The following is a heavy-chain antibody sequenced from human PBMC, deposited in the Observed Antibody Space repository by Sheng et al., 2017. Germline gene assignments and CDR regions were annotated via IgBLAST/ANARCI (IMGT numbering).Heavy chain of an antibody. D-gene: IGHD1-1*01. CDR1: GYTFSSYS. Sequence: QVQLVQSGAEVKKPGASVKVSCKASGYTFSSYSINWVRQAPGXRLESMGWINVGNGKHKIFDRSSQGRVTITWDTSATTVYMQLTSLTSEDTAVYYCARDGLPGWNDIYFDYWGQGTPGHRLL. CDR2: INVGNGKH. CDR3: ARDGLPGWNDIYFDY. J-gene: IGHJ4*02. V-gene: IGHV1-3*01.